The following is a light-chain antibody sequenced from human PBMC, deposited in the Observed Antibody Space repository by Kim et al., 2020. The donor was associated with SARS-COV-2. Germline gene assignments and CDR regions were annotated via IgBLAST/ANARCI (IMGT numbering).Light chain of an antibody. CDR2: GAS. Sequence: EIVLTQSPGTLSLSPGERATLSCRASQSVSSNYLAWYQQKPGQAPGLLIYGASSRATGIPDRFSGSGSGTDFTLTITRLEPEDLEVYYCQQYSSSPATFGQGTKVEVK. CDR1: QSVSSNY. J-gene: IGKJ1*01. CDR3: QQYSSSPAT. V-gene: IGKV3-20*01.